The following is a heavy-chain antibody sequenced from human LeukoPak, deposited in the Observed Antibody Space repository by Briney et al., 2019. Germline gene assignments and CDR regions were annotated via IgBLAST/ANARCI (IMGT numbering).Heavy chain of an antibody. CDR2: ISPSGSST. CDR3: ARGSSRSPRDAFDI. J-gene: IGHJ3*02. V-gene: IGHV1-46*01. CDR1: GYTFTNYY. Sequence: ASVKVSCKASGYTFTNYYMHWVRQAPGQGLEWMGIISPSGSSTTYAQKFQGRVTMTRDMSTTTVYMELSSLRSEDTAVYYCARGSSRSPRDAFDIWGQGTMVSASS.